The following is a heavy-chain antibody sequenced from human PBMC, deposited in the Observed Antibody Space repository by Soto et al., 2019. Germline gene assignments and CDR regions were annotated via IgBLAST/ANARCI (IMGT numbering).Heavy chain of an antibody. CDR2: IIPILGIA. CDR3: ARDPSSSGSSDDDY. Sequence: SVKVSCKASGGTFSSYTISWVRQAPGQGLEWMGRIIPILGIANYAQKFQGRVTITADKSTSTAYMELSSLRSEDTAVYYCARDPSSSGSSDDDYWGQGTLVTVSS. V-gene: IGHV1-69*04. J-gene: IGHJ4*02. CDR1: GGTFSSYT. D-gene: IGHD6-19*01.